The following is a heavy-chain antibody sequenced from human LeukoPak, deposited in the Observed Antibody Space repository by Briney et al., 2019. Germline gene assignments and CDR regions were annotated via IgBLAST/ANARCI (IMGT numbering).Heavy chain of an antibody. CDR3: TRVGGGKQNWFDP. CDR1: GYTFTGYY. V-gene: IGHV1-2*06. D-gene: IGHD4-23*01. Sequence: GASVKVSCKASGYTFTGYYMHWVRQAPGQGLEWMGRINPNSGGTNYAQKFQGRVTMTRDTSISTAYMELSRLRSDDTAVYYCTRVGGGKQNWFDPWGQGTVVTVSS. J-gene: IGHJ5*02. CDR2: INPNSGGT.